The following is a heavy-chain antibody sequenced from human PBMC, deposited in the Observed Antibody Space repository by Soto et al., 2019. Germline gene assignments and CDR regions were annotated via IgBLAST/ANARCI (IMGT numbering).Heavy chain of an antibody. CDR1: GFTFSDVW. V-gene: IGHV3-15*01. J-gene: IGHJ4*02. D-gene: IGHD3-16*01. CDR3: MSPSGGGRTVDY. CDR2: VKSKTDGGTV. Sequence: EVQLVESGGGLVKPGGSLRLSCAASGFTFSDVWMTWVRQAPGKGLEWVGRVKSKTDGGTVDYAAPVKGRFIISRDHSRSTVSLQMDRLKIEDTAVYYCMSPSGGGRTVDYWGQGTLVTVSS.